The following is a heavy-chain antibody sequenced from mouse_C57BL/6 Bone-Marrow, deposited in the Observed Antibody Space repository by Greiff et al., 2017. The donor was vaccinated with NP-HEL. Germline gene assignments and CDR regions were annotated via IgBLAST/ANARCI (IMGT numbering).Heavy chain of an antibody. Sequence: DVQLQESGGGLVKPGGSLKLSCAASGFTFSSYAMSWVRQTPEKRLEWVATISDGGSYTYYPDNVKGRFTISRDNAKNNLYLQMSHLKSEDTAMYYCARDRTTVHYAMDYWGQGTSVTVSS. V-gene: IGHV5-4*01. CDR1: GFTFSSYA. CDR2: ISDGGSYT. J-gene: IGHJ4*01. D-gene: IGHD1-1*01. CDR3: ARDRTTVHYAMDY.